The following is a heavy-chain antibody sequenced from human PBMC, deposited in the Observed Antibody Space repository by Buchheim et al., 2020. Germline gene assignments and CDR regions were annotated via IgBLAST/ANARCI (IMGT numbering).Heavy chain of an antibody. Sequence: EVQLVESGGGLVQPGGSLKLSCAASGFTFSGSAMHWVRQASGKGLEWVGRIRSKANSYATAYAASVKGRFTISRDDSKNTAYLQMNSLKTEDTAVYYCARAPWGPYYYGSGSHFAFGLFDYWGQGTL. D-gene: IGHD3-10*01. V-gene: IGHV3-73*01. CDR2: IRSKANSYAT. J-gene: IGHJ4*02. CDR1: GFTFSGSA. CDR3: ARAPWGPYYYGSGSHFAFGLFDY.